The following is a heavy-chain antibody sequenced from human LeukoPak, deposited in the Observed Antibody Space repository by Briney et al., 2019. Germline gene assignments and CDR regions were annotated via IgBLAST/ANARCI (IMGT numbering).Heavy chain of an antibody. Sequence: PGGSLRLSCAASGFTFSSDLMHWVRQAPGKGLVCVSYINGDGSSTNYADSVRGRFTISRDNAKKTLYLQMNSLRDEDTAVYYCVRGFDSWGLGTLVTVSS. J-gene: IGHJ5*01. CDR2: INGDGSST. CDR3: VRGFDS. V-gene: IGHV3-74*01. CDR1: GFTFSSDL.